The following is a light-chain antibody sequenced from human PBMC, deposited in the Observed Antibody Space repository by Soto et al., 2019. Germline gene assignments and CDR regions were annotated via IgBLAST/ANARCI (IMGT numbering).Light chain of an antibody. CDR3: SSFTSRDTLV. CDR1: SSDVGGYDF. Sequence: QSVLTQPASVSGSPGQSITISCTGTSSDVGGYDFVSWYQQHPAKAPRLIISEVTNRPSGVSYRLSASKSGNTASLTISGLQAEDEADYFWSSFTSRDTLVFGGGTQLTVL. CDR2: EVT. V-gene: IGLV2-14*01. J-gene: IGLJ3*02.